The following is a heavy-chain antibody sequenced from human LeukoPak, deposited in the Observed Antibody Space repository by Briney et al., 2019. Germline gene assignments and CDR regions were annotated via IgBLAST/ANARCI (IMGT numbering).Heavy chain of an antibody. CDR1: GYTFTSYY. CDR2: INPSGGST. V-gene: IGHV1-46*01. J-gene: IGHJ4*02. D-gene: IGHD6-19*01. CDR3: ARGGPSLVSHSGYDSIAVAGTPELGY. Sequence: ASVKVSCKASGYTFTSYYMHWVRQAPGQGLEWMGIINPSGGSTSYAQKFQGRVTMTRDTSTSTVYMELSSLRSEDTAVYYCARGGPSLVSHSGYDSIAVAGTPELGYWGQGTLVTVSS.